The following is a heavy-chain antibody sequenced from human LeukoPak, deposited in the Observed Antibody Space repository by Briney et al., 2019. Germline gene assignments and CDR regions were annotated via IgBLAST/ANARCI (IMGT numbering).Heavy chain of an antibody. V-gene: IGHV1-8*01. CDR3: ARVEKGTAVTPRPYYFDY. J-gene: IGHJ4*02. D-gene: IGHD4-23*01. CDR1: GYTFTSYD. CDR2: MNPNSGNT. Sequence: ASVKVSCKASGYTFTSYDINWVRQATGQGLEWMGWMNPNSGNTGYAQKFQGRVTMTRNTSISTAYMELSSLRSEDTAVYYCARVEKGTAVTPRPYYFDYWGQGTLVTVSS.